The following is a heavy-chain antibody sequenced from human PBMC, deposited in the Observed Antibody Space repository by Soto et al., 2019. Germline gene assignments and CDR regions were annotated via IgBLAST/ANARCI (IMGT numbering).Heavy chain of an antibody. J-gene: IGHJ4*02. V-gene: IGHV3-66*01. CDR3: ATDLSGRYYFDY. Sequence: PGGSLRLSCAASGFTVSSNYMSWVRQAPGKGLEWVSVIYSGGTTYYADSVKGRFTISRDNSKNTLYLQMNSLRAEDTAVYYCATDLSGRYYFDYWGQGTLVTVSS. CDR1: GFTVSSNY. CDR2: IYSGGTT. D-gene: IGHD1-26*01.